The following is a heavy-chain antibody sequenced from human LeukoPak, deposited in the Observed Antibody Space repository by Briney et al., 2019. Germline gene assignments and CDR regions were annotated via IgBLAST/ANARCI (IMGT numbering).Heavy chain of an antibody. CDR3: ARDSGYSYGYNY. Sequence: GRSLRLSCAASGFTFSSYAMHWVRQAPGKGLEWVAVMSYDGSNKYYADSVKGRFTISRDNSKNTLYLQMNSLRAEDTAVYYCARDSGYSYGYNYWGQGTLVTVSS. CDR1: GFTFSSYA. CDR2: MSYDGSNK. J-gene: IGHJ4*02. D-gene: IGHD5-18*01. V-gene: IGHV3-30*04.